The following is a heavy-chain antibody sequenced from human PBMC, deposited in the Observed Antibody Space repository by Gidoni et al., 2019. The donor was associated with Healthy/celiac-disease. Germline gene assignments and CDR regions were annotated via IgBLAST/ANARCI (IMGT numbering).Heavy chain of an antibody. CDR1: GGSIRSYY. J-gene: IGHJ4*02. V-gene: IGHV4-59*01. D-gene: IGHD6-6*01. CDR3: ARASGYSSSSFGYFDY. Sequence: QVQLQESGPGLVKPSETLSLTCTFSGGSIRSYYWRWIRQPPGKGLEWIGYIYYSGSTNYNPSLKSRVTISVDTSKNQFSLKLSSVTAADTAVYYCARASGYSSSSFGYFDYWGQGTLVTVSS. CDR2: IYYSGST.